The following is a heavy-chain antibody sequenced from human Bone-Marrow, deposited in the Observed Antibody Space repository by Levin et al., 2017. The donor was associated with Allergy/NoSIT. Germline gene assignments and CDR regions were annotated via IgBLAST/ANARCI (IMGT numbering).Heavy chain of an antibody. J-gene: IGHJ3*02. CDR1: GGTSSSSD. Sequence: PGESLKISCKASGGTSSSSDINWVRQAPGQGLEWMGGIVPIFNTVNYAPKFRGRLTITVDEATRTAYMELTSLTSEDTAVYYCARDGLVVATIDGFDIWGQGTMVTVSS. V-gene: IGHV1-69*01. CDR3: ARDGLVVATIDGFDI. CDR2: IVPIFNTV. D-gene: IGHD3-22*01.